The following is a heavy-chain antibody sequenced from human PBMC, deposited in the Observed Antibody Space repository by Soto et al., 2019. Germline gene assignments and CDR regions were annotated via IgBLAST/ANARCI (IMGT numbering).Heavy chain of an antibody. J-gene: IGHJ4*02. V-gene: IGHV1-3*01. Sequence: ASVKVSCKASGYTVTSYALHWVRQAPGQRLEWMGWINAGNGNTKYSQKFQGRVTITRDTSASTAYMELSSLRSEDTAVYYCARGLGLYYFDYWGQGTLVTVSS. CDR2: INAGNGNT. D-gene: IGHD1-26*01. CDR1: GYTVTSYA. CDR3: ARGLGLYYFDY.